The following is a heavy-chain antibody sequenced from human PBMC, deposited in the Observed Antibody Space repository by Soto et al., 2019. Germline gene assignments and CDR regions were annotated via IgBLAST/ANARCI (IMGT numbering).Heavy chain of an antibody. CDR1: GGSISSGGYS. V-gene: IGHV4-30-2*01. CDR2: IYHSGST. J-gene: IGHJ5*02. Sequence: QLQLQESGSGLVKPSQTLSLTCAVSGGSISSGGYSWSWIRQPPGKGLEWIGYIYHSGSTYYNPAXXSXXTLSVETSRNPFSLKLSSVTAADTAGDSCARLLSPWGQGTLVTVSS. CDR3: ARLLSP.